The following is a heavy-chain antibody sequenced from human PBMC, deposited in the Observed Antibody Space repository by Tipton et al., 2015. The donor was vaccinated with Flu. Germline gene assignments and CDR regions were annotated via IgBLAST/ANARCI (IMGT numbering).Heavy chain of an antibody. CDR1: GDSLGSSFY. D-gene: IGHD4-11*01. J-gene: IGHJ5*02. CDR3: ARRDFSNYVSDPKSWFDP. Sequence: TLSLTCSVSGDSLGSSFYWAWIRQPPGRGLEWIANVHTSAGTYYNPSLKSRVTLSVDRSKNQFSLRLASVTAADTAVYFCARRDFSNYVSDPKSWFDPWGQGILVTVSP. V-gene: IGHV4-38-2*01. CDR2: VHTSAGT.